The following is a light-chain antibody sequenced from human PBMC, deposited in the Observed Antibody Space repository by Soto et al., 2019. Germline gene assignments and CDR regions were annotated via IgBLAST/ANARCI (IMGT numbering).Light chain of an antibody. J-gene: IGKJ1*01. CDR3: QQYGSSPPT. Sequence: IVLTQSPGTLSLSPGERATLACRASQSVSSSYLAWYQQKPGQAARLLIYGASSRATGIPDRFSGSGSGTDFTLTISRLEPEDFAVYYCQQYGSSPPTFGQGTKVEIK. CDR1: QSVSSSY. CDR2: GAS. V-gene: IGKV3-20*01.